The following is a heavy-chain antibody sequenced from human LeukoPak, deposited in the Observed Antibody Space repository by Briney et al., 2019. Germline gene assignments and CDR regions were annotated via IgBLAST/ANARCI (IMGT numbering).Heavy chain of an antibody. CDR1: GGTFSSYA. J-gene: IGHJ4*02. Sequence: ASVKVSCKASGGTFSSYAISWVRQAPGQGLEWMGGIIPIFGTANYAQKFQGRVTITADESTSTAYMELSSLRSEDTAVYYCARVGRDVEATDRWYFDYWGQGTLVTVSS. V-gene: IGHV1-69*01. CDR2: IIPIFGTA. CDR3: ARVGRDVEATDRWYFDY. D-gene: IGHD5-24*01.